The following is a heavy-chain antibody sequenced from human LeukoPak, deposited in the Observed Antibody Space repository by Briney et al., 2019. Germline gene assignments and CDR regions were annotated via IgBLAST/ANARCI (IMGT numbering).Heavy chain of an antibody. D-gene: IGHD3-22*01. CDR2: ITRSNSYI. J-gene: IGHJ2*01. CDR3: ARDYTTMILNL. Sequence: SGGSLRLSCAASGFTFSNYNMNWGRKAPGKGLEWVSTITRSNSYIYYADSVRGRFTISRDNAKTSLYLQMSSLRAEDTAVYYCARDYTTMILNLWGRGTLVTVSS. CDR1: GFTFSNYN. V-gene: IGHV3-21*01.